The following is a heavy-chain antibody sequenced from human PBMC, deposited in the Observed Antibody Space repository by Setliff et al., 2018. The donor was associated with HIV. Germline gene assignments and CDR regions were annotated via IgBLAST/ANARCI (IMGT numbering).Heavy chain of an antibody. CDR1: GFTFGDFC. J-gene: IGHJ5*02. Sequence: PGGSLRLSCETSGFTFGDFCMNWVRQAPGKGLEWISYISSKRTSIYYADSVKGRFTISRDGSKNMIFLQMNSLRVDDTAVYYCARDSSIWYLNGDDWFDPWGQGTLVTVSS. V-gene: IGHV3-48*01. CDR2: ISSKRTSI. D-gene: IGHD6-13*01. CDR3: ARDSSIWYLNGDDWFDP.